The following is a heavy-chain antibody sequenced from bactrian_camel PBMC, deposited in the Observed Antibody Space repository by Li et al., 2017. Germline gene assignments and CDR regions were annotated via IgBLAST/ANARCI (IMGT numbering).Heavy chain of an antibody. J-gene: IGHJ4*01. V-gene: IGHV3-2*01. Sequence: HVQLVESGGGLVQPGGSLRLSCAASGFAFSTYYMSWVRQAPGKGLEWVSSIYVDGSLIYYADSVKGRFTISRDNSKNTLSLQMESLKPEDTAKYYCGADWGISRNSKLCYDGRWVAYPRIMGEGTQVTVS. CDR2: IYVDGSLI. CDR1: GFAFSTYY. D-gene: IGHD2*01.